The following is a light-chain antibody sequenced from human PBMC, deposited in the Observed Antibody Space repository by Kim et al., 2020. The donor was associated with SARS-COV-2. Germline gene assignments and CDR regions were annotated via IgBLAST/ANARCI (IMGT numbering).Light chain of an antibody. CDR1: SSDVGGYNY. CDR3: SSYTSSSTLV. V-gene: IGLV2-14*03. Sequence: QSITISCTGTSSDVGGYNYVPWYQQHPGKAPKLMIYDVSNRPSGVSNRFSGSKSGNTASLTISGLQAEDEADYYCSSYTSSSTLVFGTGTKVTVL. J-gene: IGLJ1*01. CDR2: DVS.